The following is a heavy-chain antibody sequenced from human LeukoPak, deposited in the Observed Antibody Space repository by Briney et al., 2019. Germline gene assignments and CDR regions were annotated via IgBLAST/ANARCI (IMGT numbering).Heavy chain of an antibody. D-gene: IGHD6-13*01. CDR3: ARVGIEAAFDY. CDR1: GFTVSRSY. Sequence: GGSLRLSCAASGFTVSRSYMTWVRQAPGKGLEWVSVIYSGGSTCYADSVKGRFTISRDNSKNMLYVQMNSLRAEDTAIYYCARVGIEAAFDYWGQGTLVTVSS. V-gene: IGHV3-66*01. J-gene: IGHJ4*02. CDR2: IYSGGST.